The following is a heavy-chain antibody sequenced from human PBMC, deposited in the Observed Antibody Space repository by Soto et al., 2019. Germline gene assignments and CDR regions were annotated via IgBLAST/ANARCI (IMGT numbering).Heavy chain of an antibody. V-gene: IGHV4-39*01. CDR3: ARAYDILTGYPVYFDY. J-gene: IGHJ4*02. D-gene: IGHD3-9*01. CDR2: IYYSGST. Sequence: SETLSLTCTVSGGSISSSSYYWGWIRQPPGKGLEWIGSIYYSGSTYYNTSLKSRITISVDTSKNQFSLKLSSVTAADSALYYCARAYDILTGYPVYFDYWGQGTLVTVSS. CDR1: GGSISSSSYY.